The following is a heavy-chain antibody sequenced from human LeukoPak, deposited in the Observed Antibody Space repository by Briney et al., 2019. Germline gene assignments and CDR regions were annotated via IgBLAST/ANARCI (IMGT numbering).Heavy chain of an antibody. D-gene: IGHD1-26*01. V-gene: IGHV3-21*01. J-gene: IGHJ4*02. CDR1: GFTFNTYS. CDR2: ITGSSTYM. Sequence: GGSLRLSCAASGFTFNTYSMNWFRQAPGKRLEWVSSITGSSTYMYYADSVKGRFSISRDNAKNSLYLQMKSLRAEDTAMYYCASAPYSGSITWVQETLVTVSS. CDR3: ASAPYSGSIT.